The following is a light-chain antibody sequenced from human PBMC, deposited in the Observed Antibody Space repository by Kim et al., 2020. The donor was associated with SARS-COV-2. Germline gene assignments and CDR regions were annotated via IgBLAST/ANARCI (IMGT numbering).Light chain of an antibody. CDR1: QGIGNY. Sequence: GDRFTMPCRASQGIGNYLAWYQQKPWKPPNLLISAASTLQSGVPSRFSGGGSGTDFTLTISSLQPEDVATYYCQQLNSYPLTFGGGTKLEI. J-gene: IGKJ4*01. CDR2: AAS. CDR3: QQLNSYPLT. V-gene: IGKV1-9*01.